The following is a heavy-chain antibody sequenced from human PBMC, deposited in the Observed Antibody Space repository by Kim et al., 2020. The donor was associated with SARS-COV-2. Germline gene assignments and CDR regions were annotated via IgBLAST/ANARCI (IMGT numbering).Heavy chain of an antibody. CDR2: INPNSGGT. CDR1: GYTFTGYY. Sequence: ASVKVSCKASGYTFTGYYMHWVRQAPGQGLEWMGRINPNSGGTNYAQKFQGRVTMTRDTSISTAYMELSRLRSDDTAVYYCARVRMGRDYSGMDVWGQGTTVTVSS. D-gene: IGHD1-26*01. J-gene: IGHJ6*02. V-gene: IGHV1-2*06. CDR3: ARVRMGRDYSGMDV.